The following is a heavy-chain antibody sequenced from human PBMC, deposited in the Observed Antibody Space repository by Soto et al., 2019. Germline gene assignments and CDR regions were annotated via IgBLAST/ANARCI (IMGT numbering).Heavy chain of an antibody. D-gene: IGHD3-3*01. CDR3: AKDLDFPYYFDY. CDR2: ISYDGSNK. Sequence: QVQLVESGGGVVQPGRSLRLSCAASGFTFSSYGMHWVRQAPGKGLVWVAVISYDGSNKFYAGSVKGRFTISRDNSKNTLYLQMNSLRAEDTPVYYCAKDLDFPYYFDYWGQGTLVTVSS. CDR1: GFTFSSYG. J-gene: IGHJ4*02. V-gene: IGHV3-30*18.